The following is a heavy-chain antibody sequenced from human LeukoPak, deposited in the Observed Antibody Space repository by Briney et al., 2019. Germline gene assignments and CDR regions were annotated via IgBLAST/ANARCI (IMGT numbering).Heavy chain of an antibody. V-gene: IGHV4-4*07. D-gene: IGHD2/OR15-2a*01. CDR3: AKSISMDFEY. J-gene: IGHJ4*02. CDR2: IYNGGST. CDR1: GGSVSNYY. Sequence: SETLSLTCTVSGGSVSNYYWNWIRQPAGKGLEWIGRIYNGGSTNYNPSLESRVTISLGRSKNQFSLKLTSVTAADTAVYYCAKSISMDFEYWGQGTLVTVSS.